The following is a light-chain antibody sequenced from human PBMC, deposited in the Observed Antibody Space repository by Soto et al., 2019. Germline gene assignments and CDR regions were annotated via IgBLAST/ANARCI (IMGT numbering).Light chain of an antibody. CDR3: QQSYSTPWT. Sequence: DIQMTQSPSSLSASLGDRVTITCRTSQNIYNSLNWYQQKAGRAPAVLIYLASSLQGGIPSRFSGSGSETDFTLTINSLQPEDFATYFCQQSYSTPWTFGQGTKVDIK. CDR2: LAS. CDR1: QNIYNS. J-gene: IGKJ1*01. V-gene: IGKV1-39*01.